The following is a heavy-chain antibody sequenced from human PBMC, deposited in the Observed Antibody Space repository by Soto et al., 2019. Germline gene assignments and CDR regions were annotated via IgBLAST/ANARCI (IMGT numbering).Heavy chain of an antibody. J-gene: IGHJ6*02. CDR3: TCIFSGGYGYGFYYYGMDV. V-gene: IGHV4-34*12. CDR1: GGSFSDYY. D-gene: IGHD5-18*01. CDR2: TFYSGST. Sequence: SETLSRPCAVYGGSFSDYYCSWIRQPPGKGLEWIGSTFYSGSTYYNPSLKSRVTISVDTSKSQFSLKLSSVTAADTAVYYCTCIFSGGYGYGFYYYGMDVWGQGTTVTVSS.